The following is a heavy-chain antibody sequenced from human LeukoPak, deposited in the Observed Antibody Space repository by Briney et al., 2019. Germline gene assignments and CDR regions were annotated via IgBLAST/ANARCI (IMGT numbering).Heavy chain of an antibody. CDR2: ISGSAGST. V-gene: IGHV3-23*01. Sequence: GGSLRLSCAASGFTFRNYAMSWVRQAPGEGLEWVSGISGSAGSTNYADSVKGRFTISRDNSKNTLYLEMNSLRAEDTAVYYCAPDSDSSGYLPWGQGTLVTASS. CDR3: APDSDSSGYLP. J-gene: IGHJ5*02. D-gene: IGHD3-22*01. CDR1: GFTFRNYA.